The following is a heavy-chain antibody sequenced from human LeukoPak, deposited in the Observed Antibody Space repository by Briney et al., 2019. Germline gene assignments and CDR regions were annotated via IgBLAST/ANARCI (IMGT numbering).Heavy chain of an antibody. CDR1: GGSISSGSYY. D-gene: IGHD2-2*01. V-gene: IGHV4-61*02. Sequence: SETLSLTCTVSGGSISSGSYYWSWIRQPAGKGLEWIGRIYTSGSTNYNPSLKSRVTISVDTSKNQFSLKLSSVTAADTAVYYCAKVGEYQLLLYAFDMWGQGTMVTVSS. CDR2: IYTSGST. CDR3: AKVGEYQLLLYAFDM. J-gene: IGHJ3*02.